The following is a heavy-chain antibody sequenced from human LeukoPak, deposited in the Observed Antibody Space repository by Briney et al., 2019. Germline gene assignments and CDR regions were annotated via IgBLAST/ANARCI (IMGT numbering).Heavy chain of an antibody. CDR2: INHSGST. V-gene: IGHV4-34*01. CDR1: GGSFSGYY. D-gene: IGHD6-19*01. CDR3: ARGPEAVAGTFQYDY. J-gene: IGHJ4*02. Sequence: SETLSLTCAVYGGSFSGYYWSWIRQPPGKGLEWIGEINHSGSTNYNPSLKSRVTISVDTSKNQFSLKLSSVTAADTAVYYCARGPEAVAGTFQYDYWGQGTLVTVSS.